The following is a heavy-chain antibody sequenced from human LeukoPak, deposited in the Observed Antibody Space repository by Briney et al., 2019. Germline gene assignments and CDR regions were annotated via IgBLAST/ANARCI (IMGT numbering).Heavy chain of an antibody. D-gene: IGHD6-13*01. V-gene: IGHV3-13*01. CDR3: ARVRYSSSWYPNYYYYYMDV. J-gene: IGHJ6*03. CDR1: GFTFSSYD. Sequence: PGGSLRLSCAASGFTFSSYDMHWVRQATGKGLEWVSAIGTAGDTYYPGSVKGRFTISRENAKNSLYLQMSSLRAGDTAVYYCARVRYSSSWYPNYYYYYMDVWGKRTTVTVSS. CDR2: IGTAGDT.